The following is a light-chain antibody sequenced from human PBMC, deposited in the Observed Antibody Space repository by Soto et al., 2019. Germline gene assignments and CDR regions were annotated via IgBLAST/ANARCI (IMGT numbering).Light chain of an antibody. Sequence: DIQMTQSPSSLSASVGDRVTITCQASQDISNYLNWYQQKPGKAPKLLIYDASNLETGVPSRLSGSGSVTDFTFTISSLQPEDIATYYCQQYDNRPPLTVGGGTKVEIK. CDR2: DAS. J-gene: IGKJ4*01. V-gene: IGKV1-33*01. CDR1: QDISNY. CDR3: QQYDNRPPLT.